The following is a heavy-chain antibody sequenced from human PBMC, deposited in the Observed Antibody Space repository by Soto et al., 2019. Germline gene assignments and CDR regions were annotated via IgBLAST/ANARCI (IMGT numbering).Heavy chain of an antibody. V-gene: IGHV3-7*01. CDR3: ARDVCGSSSGVGCYYYYGMDV. J-gene: IGHJ6*02. CDR1: GFTFSSYW. Sequence: PGGSLRLSCAASGFTFSSYWMSWVRQAPGKGLEWVANIKQDGSEKYYVDSVKGRFTISRDNAKNSLYLQMNSLRAEDTAVYYCARDVCGSSSGVGCYYYYGMDVWGQGTTVTVSS. CDR2: IKQDGSEK. D-gene: IGHD6-6*01.